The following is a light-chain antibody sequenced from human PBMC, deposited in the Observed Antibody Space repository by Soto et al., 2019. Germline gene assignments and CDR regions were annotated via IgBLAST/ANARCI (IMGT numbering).Light chain of an antibody. Sequence: EIVITQSPGTLSVSPGERVTLSCRASQHASQTLAWYQQKPGQAPRLLIYGASTRATGTPARFSGSGSGREFTLTISSLQSEDSAVYYCQQYSNLPLTFGQGTRLEIK. V-gene: IGKV3-15*01. CDR2: GAS. J-gene: IGKJ5*01. CDR1: QHASQT. CDR3: QQYSNLPLT.